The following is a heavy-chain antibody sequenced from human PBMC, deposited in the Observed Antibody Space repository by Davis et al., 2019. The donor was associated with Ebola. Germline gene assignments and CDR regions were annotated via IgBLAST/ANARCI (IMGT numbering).Heavy chain of an antibody. V-gene: IGHV3-21*01. Sequence: GESLKISCAASGFTFSSYGMHWVRQAPGKGLEWVSSISSSSSYIYYADSVKGRFTISRDNAKNSLYLQMNSLRAEDTAVYYCARGGTAEYLFDYWGQGTLVTVSS. CDR1: GFTFSSYG. CDR2: ISSSSSYI. CDR3: ARGGTAEYLFDY. D-gene: IGHD3-16*01. J-gene: IGHJ4*02.